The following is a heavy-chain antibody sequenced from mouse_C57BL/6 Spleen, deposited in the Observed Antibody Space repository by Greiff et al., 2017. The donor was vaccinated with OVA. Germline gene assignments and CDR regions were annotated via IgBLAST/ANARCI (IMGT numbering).Heavy chain of an antibody. CDR2: ISGGGGNT. D-gene: IGHD1-1*01. J-gene: IGHJ1*03. Sequence: EVKLVESGGGLVKPGGSLKLSCAASGFTFSSYTMSWVRQTPEKRLEWVATISGGGGNTYYPDSVKGRFTISRDNAKNTLYLQMSSLRSEDTALYYCARHAFRFTTVVAPYWYFDVWGTGTTVTVSS. CDR1: GFTFSSYT. CDR3: ARHAFRFTTVVAPYWYFDV. V-gene: IGHV5-9*01.